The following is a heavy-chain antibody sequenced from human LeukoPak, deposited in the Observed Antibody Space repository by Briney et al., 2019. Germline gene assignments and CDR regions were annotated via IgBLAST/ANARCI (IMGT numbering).Heavy chain of an antibody. Sequence: GASVKVSCKASGGTFSSYAISWVRQAPGQGLEWMGGFIPIFGTANYAQKFQGRVTITADESTSTAYMELSSLRSEDTAVYYCARALAVRGVIDWFDPWGQGTLVTVSS. D-gene: IGHD3-10*01. CDR3: ARALAVRGVIDWFDP. CDR2: FIPIFGTA. J-gene: IGHJ5*02. CDR1: GGTFSSYA. V-gene: IGHV1-69*01.